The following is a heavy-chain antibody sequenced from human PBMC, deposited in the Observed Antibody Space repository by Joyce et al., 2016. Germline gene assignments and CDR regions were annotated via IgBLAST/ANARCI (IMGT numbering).Heavy chain of an antibody. D-gene: IGHD2-21*01. Sequence: EVQLVQSGAEVKKPGTTVKIACKVSGYTFNDYYIHWVRQAPGKGLEWVGLVDPENGKTTYADKFQDRVTITAETSTDTSYMELRWLRSEHTAIYYCVREGVVDAFDVWGQGTMVTVSS. V-gene: IGHV1-69-2*01. CDR3: VREGVVDAFDV. CDR1: GYTFNDYY. J-gene: IGHJ3*01. CDR2: VDPENGKT.